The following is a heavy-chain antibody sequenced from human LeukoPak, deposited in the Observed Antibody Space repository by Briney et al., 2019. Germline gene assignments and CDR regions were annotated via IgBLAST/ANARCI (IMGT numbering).Heavy chain of an antibody. D-gene: IGHD3-22*01. J-gene: IGHJ6*02. CDR1: GFTFTSSA. V-gene: IGHV1-58*02. Sequence: GASVKVSCKASGFTFTSSAMQWVRQARGQRLEWIGWIVVGSGNTNYAQKFQERVTITRDMSTSTAYMELSSLRSEDTAVYYCAAGNYYDSSGPYGMDVWGQGTTVTVSS. CDR2: IVVGSGNT. CDR3: AAGNYYDSSGPYGMDV.